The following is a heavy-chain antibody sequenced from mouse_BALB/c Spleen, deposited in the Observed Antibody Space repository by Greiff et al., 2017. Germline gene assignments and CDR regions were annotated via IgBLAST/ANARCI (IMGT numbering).Heavy chain of an antibody. D-gene: IGHD2-1*01. V-gene: IGHV1-39*01. CDR2: IDPYYGGT. Sequence: EVKVMESGPELEKPGASVKISCKASGYSFTGYNMNWVKQSNGKSLEWIGNIDPYYGGTSYNRKFKGKATLTVDKSSSTAYMQLKSLTSEDSAVYYCARYGNYWYFDVWGAGTTVTVSS. CDR3: ARYGNYWYFDV. J-gene: IGHJ1*01. CDR1: GYSFTGYN.